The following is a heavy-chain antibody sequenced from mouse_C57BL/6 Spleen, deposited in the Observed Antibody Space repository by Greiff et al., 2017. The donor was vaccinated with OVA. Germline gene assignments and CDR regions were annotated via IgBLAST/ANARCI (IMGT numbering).Heavy chain of an antibody. CDR3: ARRCYGSSSHVDY. CDR1: GYTFTSYW. CDR2: IDPSDSYT. Sequence: VQLQQPGAELVMPGASVKLSCKASGYTFTSYWMHWVKQRPGQGLEWIGEIDPSDSYTNYNQKFKGKSTLTVDKSSSTAYMQLSSLTSEDSAVYYCARRCYGSSSHVDYWGQGTTLTVSS. J-gene: IGHJ2*01. V-gene: IGHV1-69*01. D-gene: IGHD1-1*01.